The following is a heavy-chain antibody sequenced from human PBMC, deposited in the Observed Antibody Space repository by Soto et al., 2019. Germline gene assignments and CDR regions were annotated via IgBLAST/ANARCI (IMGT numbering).Heavy chain of an antibody. CDR2: ISSSSSYI. V-gene: IGHV3-21*04. D-gene: IGHD3-22*01. CDR3: ARDLGYYASDGYFDY. CDR1: GFTFSSYS. Sequence: GRSMSLSSAASGFTFSSYSRHWVRQAPGKGLEWVSYISSSSSYIYYADSVKGRFTISRDNAKNSLYLQLNSLRAEDTAVYYCARDLGYYASDGYFDYWGQGTVVTVSS. J-gene: IGHJ4*02.